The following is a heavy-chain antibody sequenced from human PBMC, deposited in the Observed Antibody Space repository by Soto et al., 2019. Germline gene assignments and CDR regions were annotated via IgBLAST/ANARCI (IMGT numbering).Heavy chain of an antibody. V-gene: IGHV5-51*01. J-gene: IGHJ4*02. CDR2: IYPGDSDT. CDR1: GYSFSSHW. Sequence: PGESLKISCKGSGYSFSSHWIGWVRQMPRKGLDWMGIIYPGDSDTRYSPSFLGQVTISADKSINTAYLQWSSLKASDTAMYYCARQIYDSDTGPNFQYYFDAWGQGTQVTRLL. D-gene: IGHD3-22*01. CDR3: ARQIYDSDTGPNFQYYFDA.